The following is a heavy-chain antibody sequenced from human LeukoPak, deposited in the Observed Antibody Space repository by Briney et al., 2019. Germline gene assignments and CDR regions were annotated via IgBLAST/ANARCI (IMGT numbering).Heavy chain of an antibody. J-gene: IGHJ4*02. Sequence: GGSLRLSCAASGFTFSSYWMAWVRQAPGKGLEWVAHIKEDGTEKYYVDSVKGRFTISRDDAKSSLFLQMNSLRAEDTAVYYCVRGGWELDHWGQATLVTVSS. CDR3: VRGGWELDH. CDR2: IKEDGTEK. D-gene: IGHD1-26*01. V-gene: IGHV3-7*01. CDR1: GFTFSSYW.